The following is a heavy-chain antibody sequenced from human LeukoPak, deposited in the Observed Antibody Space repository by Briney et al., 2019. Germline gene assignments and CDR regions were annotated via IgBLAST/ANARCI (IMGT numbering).Heavy chain of an antibody. D-gene: IGHD2/OR15-2a*01. Sequence: SETLSLTCTVSGGSISSGDYYWSWIRQPPGKGLEWIGYFYYSGSTYYNPSLKSRVTISVGTSKNQFSLKLSSVTAADTAVYYCARVVTTYIFDYWGQGTLVTVSS. CDR1: GGSISSGDYY. CDR3: ARVVTTYIFDY. J-gene: IGHJ4*02. V-gene: IGHV4-30-4*01. CDR2: FYYSGST.